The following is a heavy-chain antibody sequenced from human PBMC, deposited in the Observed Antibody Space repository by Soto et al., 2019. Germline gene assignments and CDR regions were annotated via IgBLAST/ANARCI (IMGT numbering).Heavy chain of an antibody. V-gene: IGHV4-31*03. CDR1: GGSISSGGYY. Sequence: QVQLQESGPGLVKPSQTLSLTCTVSGGSISSGGYYWSWIRKHPGKGLEWNGYIYYSGSTDYNPSLKSRVTISVDTSKNQFSLKLSYVTAADTAVYYCARGVTMVRGVIHTPYFDYWGHGTLVTVSS. CDR2: IYYSGST. D-gene: IGHD3-10*01. J-gene: IGHJ4*01. CDR3: ARGVTMVRGVIHTPYFDY.